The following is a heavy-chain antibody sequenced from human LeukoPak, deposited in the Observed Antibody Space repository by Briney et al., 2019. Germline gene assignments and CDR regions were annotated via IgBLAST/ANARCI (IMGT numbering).Heavy chain of an antibody. CDR3: ARGHYEFGELANWFDP. V-gene: IGHV4-59*01. CDR1: GGSISSYY. CDR2: IYYSGST. D-gene: IGHD3-10*01. Sequence: KPSETLSLTCTVSGGSISSYYWSWIRQPPGKGLEWIGYIYYSGSTNYNPSLKSRVTISVDTSKNQFSLKLSSVTAADTAVYHCARGHYEFGELANWFDPWGQGTLVTVSS. J-gene: IGHJ5*02.